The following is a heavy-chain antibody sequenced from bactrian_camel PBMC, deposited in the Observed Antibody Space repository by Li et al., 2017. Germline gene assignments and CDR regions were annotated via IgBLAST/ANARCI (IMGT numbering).Heavy chain of an antibody. J-gene: IGHJ6*01. CDR2: MLICTDAT. D-gene: IGHD7*01. V-gene: IGHV3S40*01. CDR1: EFPDMC. CDR3: AALQPECTGARRSTWEKFAY. Sequence: VQLVESGGGSVQTGGSLTLSCVVSEFPDMCMGWFRQAPGKERERVAVMLICTDATPYADSVKGRFTISHDNATGNIDLQMSSLKPEDTAMYYCAALQPECTGARRSTWEKFAYWGQGTQVTVS.